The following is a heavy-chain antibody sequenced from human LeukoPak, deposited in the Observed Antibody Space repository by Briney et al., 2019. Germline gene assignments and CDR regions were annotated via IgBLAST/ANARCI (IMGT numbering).Heavy chain of an antibody. D-gene: IGHD1-20*01. Sequence: PGGSLRLSCAASGFTFSHHWMNWVRQAPGEGLEWVAVISHDGSNKYYAESVKGRFTISRDNSKNTLYLQMYSLRAEDTAVYHCAKDSNRAPRITGADYWGQGTLVTVSS. V-gene: IGHV3-30*18. J-gene: IGHJ4*02. CDR1: GFTFSHHW. CDR3: AKDSNRAPRITGADY. CDR2: ISHDGSNK.